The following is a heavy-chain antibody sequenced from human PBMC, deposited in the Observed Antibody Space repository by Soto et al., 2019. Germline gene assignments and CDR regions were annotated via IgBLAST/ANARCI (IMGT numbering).Heavy chain of an antibody. CDR1: GFTFSSYG. CDR2: ISYDGSNK. CDR3: AKDRYDYYGMDV. V-gene: IGHV3-30*18. Sequence: QVQLVESGGGVVQPGRSLRLSCAASGFTFSSYGMHWVRHAPGKGLEWVAVISYDGSNKYYADSVKGRFTISRDNSKNTLYLQMNSLRAEDTAVYYCAKDRYDYYGMDVWGQGTTVTVSS. J-gene: IGHJ6*02.